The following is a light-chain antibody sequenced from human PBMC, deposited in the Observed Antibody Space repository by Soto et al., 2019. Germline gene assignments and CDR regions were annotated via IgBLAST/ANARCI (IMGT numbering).Light chain of an antibody. CDR2: NNN. CDR1: SSNIGPNA. V-gene: IGLV1-44*01. CDR3: AAWDDSLNGLA. Sequence: QSVLTQPPSASGTPGQKVTISCSGSSSNIGPNAVNWYQQLPGTAPKLLLYNNNQRPSGVSDRFSGSKSGTSASLAISGLQSDDEADYHCAAWDDSLNGLAFGTGTKLTVL. J-gene: IGLJ1*01.